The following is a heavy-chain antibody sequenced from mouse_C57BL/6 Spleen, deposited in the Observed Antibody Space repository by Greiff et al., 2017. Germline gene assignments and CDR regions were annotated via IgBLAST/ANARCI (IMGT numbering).Heavy chain of an antibody. Sequence: EVKLVESEGGLVQPGSSMKLSCTASGFTFSDYSMAWVRQVPEKGLEWVANINYDGNSTYYLDSLKGRFILSRDNAKNILYLQMSSLKSEDTATYYCARNPFFGSFDYWGQGTSVTVSS. J-gene: IGHJ4*01. D-gene: IGHD1-1*01. CDR1: GFTFSDYS. V-gene: IGHV5-16*01. CDR2: INYDGNST. CDR3: ARNPFFGSFDY.